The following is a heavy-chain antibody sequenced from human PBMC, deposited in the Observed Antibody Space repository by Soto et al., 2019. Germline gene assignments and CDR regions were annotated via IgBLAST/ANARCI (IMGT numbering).Heavy chain of an antibody. CDR3: ARGGNGDNVGYWYFDL. V-gene: IGHV1-46*01. Sequence: QVQLVQSGGEVKRPGASVKVSCKTSGYTFTTYYIHWVRHAPGQGLEWMGVINPGGVSTKYAQKFQDRVTMTSDTSTSTVYMDLSSLRSEDTAVYFCARGGNGDNVGYWYFDLWGRGTLVTVSP. CDR2: INPGGVST. D-gene: IGHD4-17*01. CDR1: GYTFTTYY. J-gene: IGHJ2*01.